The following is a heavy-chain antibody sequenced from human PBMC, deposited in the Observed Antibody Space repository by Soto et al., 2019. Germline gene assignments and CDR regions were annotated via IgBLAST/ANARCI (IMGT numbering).Heavy chain of an antibody. D-gene: IGHD4-17*01. CDR3: AREPATSTDWDH. CDR2: INRDGSNT. Sequence: GGSLRLSCAASGFIFSAYWMHWVRQVPGKGLVWVSRINRDGSNTNYADSVKGRFTISRDNAKNTLYLQMNSLRAEDTAVYFCAREPATSTDWDHWGQGTQVPVSS. V-gene: IGHV3-74*01. J-gene: IGHJ4*02. CDR1: GFIFSAYW.